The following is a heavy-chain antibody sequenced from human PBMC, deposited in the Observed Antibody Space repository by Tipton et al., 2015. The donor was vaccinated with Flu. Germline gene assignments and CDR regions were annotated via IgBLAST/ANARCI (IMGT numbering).Heavy chain of an antibody. CDR2: ISWNSGDI. V-gene: IGHV3-9*01. Sequence: SLRLYCAASGFTFDDYAMHWVRQTPGKGLEWVSGISWNSGDIGYAGSVEGRFTISRDNSKNTLYLQVNSLRAEDTAVYYCAKDLTGHGYYFDYRGQGALVTVSS. CDR3: AKDLTGHGYYFDY. J-gene: IGHJ4*02. D-gene: IGHD5-24*01. CDR1: GFTFDDYA.